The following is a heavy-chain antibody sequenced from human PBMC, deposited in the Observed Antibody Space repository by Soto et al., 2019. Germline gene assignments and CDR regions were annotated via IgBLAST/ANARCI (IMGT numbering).Heavy chain of an antibody. V-gene: IGHV4-34*01. D-gene: IGHD2-15*01. Sequence: QVQLQQWGAGLLKPSETLSLTCAVYGGSFSGYYWSWIRKPPGKGLEWIGEINHSGSTNYNPSLKSRVTISVDTSKNQFSLKLSSVTAADTAVYYCARGFCSGGSCYFDAFDIWGQGTMVTVSS. CDR3: ARGFCSGGSCYFDAFDI. J-gene: IGHJ3*02. CDR1: GGSFSGYY. CDR2: INHSGST.